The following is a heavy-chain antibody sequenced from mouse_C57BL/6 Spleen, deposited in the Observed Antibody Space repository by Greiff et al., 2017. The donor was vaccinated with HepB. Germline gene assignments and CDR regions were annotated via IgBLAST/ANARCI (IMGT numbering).Heavy chain of an antibody. CDR3: AREDWDPYYFDY. CDR2: IYPGSGST. V-gene: IGHV1-55*01. CDR1: GYTFPSYW. D-gene: IGHD4-1*01. Sequence: VQLQQPGAELVKPGASVKMSCKASGYTFPSYWITWVKQRPGQGLEWIGDIYPGSGSTNYNEKFKSKATLTVDTSSSTAYMQLSSLTSEDSAVYYCAREDWDPYYFDYWGQGTTLTVSS. J-gene: IGHJ2*01.